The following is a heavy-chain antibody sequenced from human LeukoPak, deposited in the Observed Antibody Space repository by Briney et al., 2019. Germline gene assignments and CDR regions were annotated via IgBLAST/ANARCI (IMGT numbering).Heavy chain of an antibody. CDR3: ILGVAVAGTAGY. D-gene: IGHD6-19*01. Sequence: PGGSLKLSCAASGFTFSGSAMHWVRQASGKGLEWVGRIRSKANSYATAYAALVKGRFTISRDDSKNTAYLQMSSLKTEDTAVYYCILGVAVAGTAGYWGQGTLVTVSS. V-gene: IGHV3-73*01. J-gene: IGHJ4*02. CDR1: GFTFSGSA. CDR2: IRSKANSYAT.